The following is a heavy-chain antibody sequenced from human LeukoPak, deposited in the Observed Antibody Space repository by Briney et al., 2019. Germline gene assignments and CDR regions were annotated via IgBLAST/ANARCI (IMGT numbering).Heavy chain of an antibody. CDR1: GGTFSSYA. CDR3: ARGGSVYDSAFDL. J-gene: IGHJ4*02. D-gene: IGHD3-3*01. V-gene: IGHV1-69*04. CDR2: IIPILGIA. Sequence: GASVKVSCKASGGTFSSYAISWVRQAPGQGLEWMGRIIPILGIANYAQKFQGRVTITADKSTSTAYMELSSLRSEDTAVYYCARGGSVYDSAFDLWGQGTLVAVSS.